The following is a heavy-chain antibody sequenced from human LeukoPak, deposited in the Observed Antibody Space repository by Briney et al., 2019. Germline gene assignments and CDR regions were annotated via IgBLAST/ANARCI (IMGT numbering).Heavy chain of an antibody. CDR3: ARERITTVRGFYYGMDV. CDR1: GGTFSSYA. V-gene: IGHV1-69*05. D-gene: IGHD3-10*01. J-gene: IGHJ6*02. CDR2: IIPIFGTA. Sequence: SVKVSCKASGGTFSSYAISWVRQAPGQGLEWMGGIIPIFGTANYAQKFQGRVTITTDESTSTAYMELSSLRSEDTIIYYCARERITTVRGFYYGMDVWGQGTTVTVSS.